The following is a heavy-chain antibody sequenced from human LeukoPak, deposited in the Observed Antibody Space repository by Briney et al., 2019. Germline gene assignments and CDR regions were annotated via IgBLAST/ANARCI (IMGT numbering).Heavy chain of an antibody. CDR1: GGTFSGYA. CDR2: IIPIFGTA. Sequence: SVKLSCKASGGTFSGYAISWVRQAPGQGLEWMGGIIPIFGTANYAQKFQGRVTITADESTSTAYMELSSLRSEDTAVYYCARQDGFGELLYKRAHFDYWGQGTLVTVSS. J-gene: IGHJ4*02. V-gene: IGHV1-69*13. D-gene: IGHD3-10*01. CDR3: ARQDGFGELLYKRAHFDY.